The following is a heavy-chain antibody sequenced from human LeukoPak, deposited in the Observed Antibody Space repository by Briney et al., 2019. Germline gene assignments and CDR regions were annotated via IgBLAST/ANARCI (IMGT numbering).Heavy chain of an antibody. Sequence: GASVKVSCKASGYTFTGHYMHWVRQAPGQGLEWMGWINPNSGGTNYAQKFQGRVTMTRDTSISTAYLEVSRLTSDDTAVYFCARDAIAAAGAGAWGQGTLVTVSS. CDR1: GYTFTGHY. CDR2: INPNSGGT. J-gene: IGHJ4*02. CDR3: ARDAIAAAGAGA. V-gene: IGHV1-2*02. D-gene: IGHD6-13*01.